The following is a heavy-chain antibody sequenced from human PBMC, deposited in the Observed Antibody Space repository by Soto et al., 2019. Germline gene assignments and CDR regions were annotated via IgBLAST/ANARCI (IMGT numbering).Heavy chain of an antibody. J-gene: IGHJ4*02. V-gene: IGHV4-59*02. CDR1: NGSVSGYY. Sequence: PSETLSLTCTVSNGSVSGYYWSWIRQSPGKGLEWIGYIYYSGYTNYNPSLKSRVTISVDTSKNQFSLKLSSVTAADTAVYYCARGDSGYYDSSGYYSYWGQGTLVTVSS. CDR2: IYYSGYT. CDR3: ARGDSGYYDSSGYYSY. D-gene: IGHD3-22*01.